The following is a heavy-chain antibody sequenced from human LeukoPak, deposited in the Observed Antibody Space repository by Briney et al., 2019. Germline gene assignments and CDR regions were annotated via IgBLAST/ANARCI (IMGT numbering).Heavy chain of an antibody. V-gene: IGHV4-39*01. J-gene: IGHJ5*02. D-gene: IGHD3-3*01. CDR3: ARHRHPSITIFGVVTYPRGWFDP. CDR2: IYYSGST. CDR1: GGSISSYY. Sequence: SETLSLTCTVSGGSISSYYWSWIRQPPGKGLEWIGSIYYSGSTYYNPSLKSRVTISVDTSKNQFSLKLSSVTAADTAVYYCARHRHPSITIFGVVTYPRGWFDPWGQGTLVTVSS.